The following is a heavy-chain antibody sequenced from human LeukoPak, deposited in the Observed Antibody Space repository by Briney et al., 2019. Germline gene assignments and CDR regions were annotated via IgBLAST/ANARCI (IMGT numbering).Heavy chain of an antibody. CDR1: GFTFSSY. CDR3: ARVRCSSTSCYYYYYYMDV. J-gene: IGHJ6*03. CDR2: IYSGGST. V-gene: IGHV3-66*02. Sequence: GGSLRLFCAASGFTFSSYMSWVRQAPGKGLEWVSVIYSGGSTYYADSVKGRFTISRDNSKNTLYLQMNSLRAEDTAVYYCARVRCSSTSCYYYYYYMDVWGKGTTVTVSS. D-gene: IGHD2-2*01.